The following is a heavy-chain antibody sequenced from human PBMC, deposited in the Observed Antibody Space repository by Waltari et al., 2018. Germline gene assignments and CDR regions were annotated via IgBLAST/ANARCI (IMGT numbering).Heavy chain of an antibody. V-gene: IGHV1-69*08. CDR2: IIPIFGTA. Sequence: QVQLVQSGAEVKKPGSSVKVSCKASGGTFSSYAISWVRQAPGQGLEWMGRIIPIFGTANYAQKFQGRVKITADNSTSTAYMELSSLRSEDTAVYYCARGNSSSWSAGINFDYWGQGTLVTVSS. J-gene: IGHJ4*02. D-gene: IGHD6-13*01. CDR1: GGTFSSYA. CDR3: ARGNSSSWSAGINFDY.